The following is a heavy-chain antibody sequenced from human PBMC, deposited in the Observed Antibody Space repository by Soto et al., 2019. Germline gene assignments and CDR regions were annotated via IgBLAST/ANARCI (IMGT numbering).Heavy chain of an antibody. V-gene: IGHV4-59*12. D-gene: IGHD2-2*01. Sequence: SETLSLTCTVSGGSISSYYWSWIRQPPGKGLEWIGYIYYSGSTYYNPSLKSRVTISVDTSKNQFSLKLSSVTAADTAVYYCARDYPISTHYYGMDSWGQGTTVTVAS. CDR2: IYYSGST. J-gene: IGHJ6*02. CDR1: GGSISSYY. CDR3: ARDYPISTHYYGMDS.